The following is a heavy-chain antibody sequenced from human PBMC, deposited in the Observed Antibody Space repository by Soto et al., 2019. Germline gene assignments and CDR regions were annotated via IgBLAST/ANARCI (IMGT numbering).Heavy chain of an antibody. CDR1: GGSISSGDYY. D-gene: IGHD4-17*01. CDR2: IYYSGST. J-gene: IGHJ3*02. Sequence: SETLSLTCTVSGGSISSGDYYWSWIRQPPGKGLEWIGYIYYSGSTYYNPSLKSRVTISVDTSKNQFSLKLSSVTAADTAVYYCARDALRGDYDTLETRGAFDIWGQGTMVTVSS. CDR3: ARDALRGDYDTLETRGAFDI. V-gene: IGHV4-30-4*01.